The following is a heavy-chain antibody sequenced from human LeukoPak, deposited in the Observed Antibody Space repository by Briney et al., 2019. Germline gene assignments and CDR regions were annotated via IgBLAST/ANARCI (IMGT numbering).Heavy chain of an antibody. Sequence: PGGSLRLSCAASGFTFTSYSMNWVRQAPGKELEWVSTISGGGGSTYSADSVKGRFTISRDNSKNTLYLQVNSLRAEDTAVYYCAKGGKWDVTPFDYWGQGTLVTVSS. V-gene: IGHV3-23*01. J-gene: IGHJ4*02. CDR2: ISGGGGST. D-gene: IGHD1-26*01. CDR1: GFTFTSYS. CDR3: AKGGKWDVTPFDY.